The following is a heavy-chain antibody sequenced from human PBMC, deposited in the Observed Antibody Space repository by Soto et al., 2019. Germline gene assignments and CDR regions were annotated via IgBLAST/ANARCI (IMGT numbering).Heavy chain of an antibody. J-gene: IGHJ4*02. V-gene: IGHV4-34*01. CDR2: INRSGST. Sequence: QVQLQQWGAGLLKPSETLSLTCAVYGGSFSGYYWSWIRQPPGKGLEWIGEINRSGSTNYNPSLKSRVTISVDTSKNQFSLKLSSVTAADTAVYYCARKRITMVRGVTAPFDYWGQGTLVTVSS. CDR1: GGSFSGYY. CDR3: ARKRITMVRGVTAPFDY. D-gene: IGHD3-10*01.